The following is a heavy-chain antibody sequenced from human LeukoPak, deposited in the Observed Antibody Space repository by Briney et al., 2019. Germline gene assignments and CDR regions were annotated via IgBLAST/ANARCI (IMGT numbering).Heavy chain of an antibody. CDR3: ARHGNWDSRQYYFDH. CDR1: GGSISNYY. D-gene: IGHD1-7*01. V-gene: IGHV4-59*08. CDR2: IDYSGNT. Sequence: SETLSLTCTVSGGSISNYYWSWIRQPPGKGLEWIAYIDYSGNTNYNPSLKSRVTISIDTSKNQFSLKLSSVTAADTAVYYCARHGNWDSRQYYFDHWGQGTLVTVSS. J-gene: IGHJ4*02.